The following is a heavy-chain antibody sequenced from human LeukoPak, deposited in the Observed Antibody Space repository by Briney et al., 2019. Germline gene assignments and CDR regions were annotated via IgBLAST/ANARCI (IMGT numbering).Heavy chain of an antibody. CDR2: IRSDSSTI. CDR3: AKLVEIAAALGY. CDR1: GFTFSDYS. Sequence: PGGSLRLSCAASGFTFSDYSMNWVRQAPGKGLEWVSLIRSDSSTIYYADSVKGRFTISRDNAKNSLYLQMNSLRAEDTAVYYCAKLVEIAAALGYWGQGTLVTVSS. J-gene: IGHJ4*02. V-gene: IGHV3-48*01. D-gene: IGHD6-13*01.